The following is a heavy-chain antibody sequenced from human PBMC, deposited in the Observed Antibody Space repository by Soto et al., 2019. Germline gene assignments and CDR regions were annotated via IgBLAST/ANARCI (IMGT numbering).Heavy chain of an antibody. D-gene: IGHD6-25*01. V-gene: IGHV1-3*01. Sequence: QVQLVQSGAEVKKPGASVKVSCKASGYTFTSYAMHWVRQAPGQRLEWMRWINAGNGNTKYSQKFQGRVTMTTAASASTTYVVQSSLRSDDTAVYYCSSDLGRLPDYWGQGTLVTVSS. CDR1: GYTFTSYA. CDR3: SSDLGRLPDY. CDR2: INAGNGNT. J-gene: IGHJ4*02.